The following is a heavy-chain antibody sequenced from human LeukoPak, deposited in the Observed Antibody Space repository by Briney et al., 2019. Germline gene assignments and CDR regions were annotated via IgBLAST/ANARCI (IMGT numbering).Heavy chain of an antibody. CDR2: ISGSGGST. D-gene: IGHD3-22*01. Sequence: GGSLRLSCAASGFTFSSYAMSWVRQAPGKGLEWVSAISGSGGSTYYADSVKGRFTISRDNSKNTLYLQMNTLRAEDTAVYYCASRDYYDSSGYYPVDFDYWGQGTLVTVSS. V-gene: IGHV3-23*01. CDR3: ASRDYYDSSGYYPVDFDY. J-gene: IGHJ4*02. CDR1: GFTFSSYA.